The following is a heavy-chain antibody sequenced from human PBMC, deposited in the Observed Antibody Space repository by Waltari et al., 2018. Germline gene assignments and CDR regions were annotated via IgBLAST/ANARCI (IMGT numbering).Heavy chain of an antibody. CDR1: GFTFTSSA. J-gene: IGHJ3*02. V-gene: IGHV1-58*01. CDR2: IVVGSGNT. CDR3: AAKGETYAFDI. Sequence: QMQLVQSGPEVKKPGTSVKVSCKASGFTFTSSAVQWVRQARGQRLEWIGWIVVGSGNTNYAQKFQERVTITRDMSTSTAYMELSSLRSEDTAVYYCAAKGETYAFDIWGQGTMVIVSS.